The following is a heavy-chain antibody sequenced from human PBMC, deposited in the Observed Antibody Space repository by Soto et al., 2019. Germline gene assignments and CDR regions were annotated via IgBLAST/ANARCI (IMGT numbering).Heavy chain of an antibody. J-gene: IGHJ5*02. V-gene: IGHV4-34*01. Sequence: QVQLQQWGAGLLKPSETLSLTCAVYGGSFSGYYWSWIRQPPGKGLEWIGEINHSGSTNYNPSLKSRVTRSVDASKNQFSLKLSSVTAADTAVYYCARNLPSITIFGVVIRTNWFDPWGQGTLVTVSS. CDR3: ARNLPSITIFGVVIRTNWFDP. CDR2: INHSGST. CDR1: GGSFSGYY. D-gene: IGHD3-3*01.